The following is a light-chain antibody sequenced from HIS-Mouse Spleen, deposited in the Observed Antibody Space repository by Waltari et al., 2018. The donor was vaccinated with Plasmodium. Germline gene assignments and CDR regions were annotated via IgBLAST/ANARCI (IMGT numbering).Light chain of an antibody. CDR1: QSVSSY. Sequence: VLTQSPAPLSSSPVERATLSCRAMQSVSSYLAWYQQKPGQSPRLLIYDASNRATGIPARFSGSGSGTDFTLTISSLEPEDFAVYYCQQRSNWPPITFGQGTRLEIK. J-gene: IGKJ5*01. V-gene: IGKV3-11*01. CDR3: QQRSNWPPIT. CDR2: DAS.